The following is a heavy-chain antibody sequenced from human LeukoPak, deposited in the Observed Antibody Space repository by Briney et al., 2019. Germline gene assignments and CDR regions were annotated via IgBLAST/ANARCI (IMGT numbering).Heavy chain of an antibody. Sequence: GGSLRLSCAASGFTFSSYEMNWVRQAPGKGLEWVSYISSSSSYIYYADSVKGRFTISRDNAKNSLYLQMNSLRAEDTAVYYCARDSPSTAMVTDWGQGTLVTVSS. CDR1: GFTFSSYE. J-gene: IGHJ4*02. V-gene: IGHV3-21*05. CDR3: ARDSPSTAMVTD. D-gene: IGHD5-18*01. CDR2: ISSSSSYI.